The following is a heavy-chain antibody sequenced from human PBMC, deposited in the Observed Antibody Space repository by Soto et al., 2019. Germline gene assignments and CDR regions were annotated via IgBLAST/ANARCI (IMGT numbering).Heavy chain of an antibody. V-gene: IGHV4-39*01. D-gene: IGHD3-10*01. CDR2: IYYSGST. Sequence: QLQLQESGPGLVKPSETLSLTCTVSGGSISSSSYYWGWIRQPPGKGLEWIGSIYYSGSTYYNPFPKYLVAISVDTFKKQFSLKLSSVTASDTAVYYCAKGGSGSYSNAVDIWGQGTMVTVSS. J-gene: IGHJ3*02. CDR1: GGSISSSSYY. CDR3: AKGGSGSYSNAVDI.